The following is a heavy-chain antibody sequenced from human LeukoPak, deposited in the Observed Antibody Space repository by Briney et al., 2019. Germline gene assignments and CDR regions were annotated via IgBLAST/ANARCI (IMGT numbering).Heavy chain of an antibody. V-gene: IGHV3-30-3*01. D-gene: IGHD3-3*01. CDR2: ISYDGSNK. CDR3: ARDLDGPENY. J-gene: IGHJ4*02. CDR1: GFTFSSYA. Sequence: GGSLRLSCAASGFTFSSYAMHWIRQAPGKGLEWVAVISYDGSNKYYADSVKGRFTISRDNSKNTLYLQMNSLRAEDTAVYYCARDLDGPENYWGQGTPVTVSS.